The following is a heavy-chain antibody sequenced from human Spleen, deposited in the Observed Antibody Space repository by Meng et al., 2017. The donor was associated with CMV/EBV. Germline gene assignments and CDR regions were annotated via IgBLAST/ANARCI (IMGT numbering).Heavy chain of an antibody. J-gene: IGHJ6*02. CDR1: GGSIRSSSYY. Sequence: GSLRLSCTVSGGSIRSSSYYWTWIRQPPGKGLEWIGYISYSGSTNYNPSLKSRVTISVDTSKNQFSLKLSSVTAADTAVYYCARTDGSTWYGVYYYGMDVWGQGTTVTVSS. CDR2: ISYSGST. CDR3: ARTDGSTWYGVYYYGMDV. D-gene: IGHD6-13*01. V-gene: IGHV4-61*01.